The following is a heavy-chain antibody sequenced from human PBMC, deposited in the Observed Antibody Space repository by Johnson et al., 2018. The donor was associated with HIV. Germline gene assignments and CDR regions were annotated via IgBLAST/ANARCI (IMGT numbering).Heavy chain of an antibody. CDR2: ISYDGSNK. J-gene: IGHJ3*02. Sequence: QVQLVESGGGVVQPGRSLRLSCAASGFTFSSYAMHWVRQAPGKGLEWVAVISYDGSNKYYADSVKGRFTVSRDISNNTIFLHMNRLRAEDTAVYYCAREHVGAFDIWGQGTMVTVSS. CDR1: GFTFSSYA. V-gene: IGHV3-30*14. CDR3: AREHVGAFDI. D-gene: IGHD3-10*01.